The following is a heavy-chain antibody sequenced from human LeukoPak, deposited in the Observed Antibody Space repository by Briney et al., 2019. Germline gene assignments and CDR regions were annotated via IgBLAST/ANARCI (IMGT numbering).Heavy chain of an antibody. J-gene: IGHJ4*02. CDR1: GYTFTAYN. D-gene: IGHD3-10*01. V-gene: IGHV1-2*02. CDR2: ITPSSGGT. Sequence: ASVRVSCKASGYTFTAYNIHWVRQAPGQELEWMGWITPSSGGTNYAQQLQGRITMTRDMSISTAYMELNNLISDDTAVYYCARGMGSGTYRRFDFWGQGTLVTVSS. CDR3: ARGMGSGTYRRFDF.